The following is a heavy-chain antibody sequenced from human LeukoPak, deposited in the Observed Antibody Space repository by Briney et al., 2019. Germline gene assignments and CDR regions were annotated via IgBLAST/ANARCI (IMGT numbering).Heavy chain of an antibody. CDR1: GYTFTSYG. CDR2: ISAYNGNT. J-gene: IGHJ4*02. CDR3: ARSRYFDWLFSFDY. Sequence: ASVKVSCKASGYTFTSYGISWVRQAPGQGREWMGWISAYNGNTNYAQKLQGRVTMTTDTSTSTAYMELRSLRSDDTAVYYCARSRYFDWLFSFDYWGQGTLVTVSS. D-gene: IGHD3-9*01. V-gene: IGHV1-18*01.